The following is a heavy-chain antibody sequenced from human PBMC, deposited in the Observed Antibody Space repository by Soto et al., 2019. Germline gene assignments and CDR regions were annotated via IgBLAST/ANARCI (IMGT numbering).Heavy chain of an antibody. J-gene: IGHJ4*02. Sequence: QITLKESGPALVNPTQTLTLTCTFSGISLTADGVGVDWIRQPPGKALEWLALIYWNDEKRYRPSLHNRLTVTKDTYRNQVVFSMTNMDPGDTATYYCAHRTTVTSGLKWGQGTLVTVSS. CDR3: AHRTTVTSGLK. V-gene: IGHV2-5*01. CDR2: IYWNDEK. D-gene: IGHD4-4*01. CDR1: GISLTADGVG.